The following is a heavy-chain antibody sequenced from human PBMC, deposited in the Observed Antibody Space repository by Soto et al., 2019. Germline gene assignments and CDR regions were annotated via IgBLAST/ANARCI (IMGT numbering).Heavy chain of an antibody. CDR2: ISGSSGTT. V-gene: IGHV3-23*01. CDR1: GFTFSSYA. J-gene: IGHJ4*02. Sequence: EVQLLESGGSLVQPGGSLRLSCTASGFTFSSYAMNWVRQAPGKGLEWVSGISGSSGTTYYAESVKGRFTISRDNSKDKLYLQMNSLRAEDTAVYYCAKDRGRVVVVPAAAFDSWGQGTLVTVSS. CDR3: AKDRGRVVVVPAAAFDS. D-gene: IGHD2-2*01.